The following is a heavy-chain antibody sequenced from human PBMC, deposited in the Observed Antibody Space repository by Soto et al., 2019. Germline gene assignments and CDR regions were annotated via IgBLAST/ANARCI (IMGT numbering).Heavy chain of an antibody. CDR1: GGTFSSYA. CDR2: IIPIFGTA. CDR3: ARVSGASSSWYFWFDP. D-gene: IGHD6-13*01. Sequence: GXSVKVSCKASGGTFSSYAISWVRQAPGQGLEWMGGIIPIFGTANYAQKFQGRVTITADESTSTAYMELSSLRSEDTAVYYCARVSGASSSWYFWFDPWGQGSLVTVSS. V-gene: IGHV1-69*13. J-gene: IGHJ5*02.